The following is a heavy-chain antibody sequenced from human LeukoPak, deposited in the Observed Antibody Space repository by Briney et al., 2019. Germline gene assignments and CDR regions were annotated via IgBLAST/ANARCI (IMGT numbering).Heavy chain of an antibody. Sequence: PSETLSLTCAVYGGSFSGYYWSWIRQPPGKGLEWIGEINHSGSTNYNPSLKSRVTISVDTSKNQFSLKLSSVTAADTAVYYCARLRKGYGYGSGSYTPRGYFDYWGQGTLVTVSS. CDR1: GGSFSGYY. V-gene: IGHV4-34*01. J-gene: IGHJ4*02. CDR3: ARLRKGYGYGSGSYTPRGYFDY. CDR2: INHSGST. D-gene: IGHD3-10*01.